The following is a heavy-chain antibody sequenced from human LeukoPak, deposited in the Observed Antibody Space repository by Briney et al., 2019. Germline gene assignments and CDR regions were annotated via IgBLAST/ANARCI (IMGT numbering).Heavy chain of an antibody. D-gene: IGHD6-13*01. CDR2: IYHSGST. Sequence: KPSEALSLTCAVSGYSISSGYYWGWIRQPPGKGLEWIGSIYHSGSTYYNPSLKSRVTISVDTSKNQFSLKLSSVTAADTAVYYCAREGRQQLVLVDPWGQGTLVTVSS. J-gene: IGHJ5*02. CDR1: GYSISSGYY. CDR3: AREGRQQLVLVDP. V-gene: IGHV4-38-2*02.